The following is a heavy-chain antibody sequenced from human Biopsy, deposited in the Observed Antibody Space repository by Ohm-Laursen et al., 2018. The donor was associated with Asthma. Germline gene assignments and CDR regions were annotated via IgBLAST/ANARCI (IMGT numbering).Heavy chain of an antibody. CDR1: GGTFNTYV. J-gene: IGHJ4*02. V-gene: IGHV1-69*13. CDR3: ARKAGSCISRTCYSLDF. D-gene: IGHD2-2*01. CDR2: INSVFGTT. Sequence: VKISCKPLGGTFNTYVIGWVRQAPGQGLEGMGGINSVFGTTTYPQKFQDRVTITADDSTSTVYMELSSLRSEDTAVYYCARKAGSCISRTCYSLDFWGQGTLVTVSS.